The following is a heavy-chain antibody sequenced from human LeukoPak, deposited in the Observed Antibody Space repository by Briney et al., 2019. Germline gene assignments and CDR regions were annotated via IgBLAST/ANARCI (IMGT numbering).Heavy chain of an antibody. V-gene: IGHV1-8*01. Sequence: ASVMVSFKASGYTFTSYYINWLRQATGQGLEWMGWMNPNSGNTGYAQKFQGRVTMTRNTSISTAYMELSSLRSEDTAVYYCARGSPGLLRYYGMDVWGQGTTVTVSS. CDR1: GYTFTSYY. CDR2: MNPNSGNT. D-gene: IGHD3-16*01. J-gene: IGHJ6*02. CDR3: ARGSPGLLRYYGMDV.